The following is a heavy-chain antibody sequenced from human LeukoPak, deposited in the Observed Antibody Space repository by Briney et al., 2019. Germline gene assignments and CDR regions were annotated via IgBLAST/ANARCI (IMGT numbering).Heavy chain of an antibody. CDR3: ATQTITLVVVISPFDY. J-gene: IGHJ4*02. V-gene: IGHV3-30*02. D-gene: IGHD3-22*01. Sequence: QPGGSLRLSCAASGFTFNTYPMHWVRQAPGKGLEWVALIQDDGAKTNYAGSVRGRFTISRDNSRSTVYLQMNSLKPDDTAVYYCATQTITLVVVISPFDYWGQGALVTVSS. CDR1: GFTFNTYP. CDR2: IQDDGAKT.